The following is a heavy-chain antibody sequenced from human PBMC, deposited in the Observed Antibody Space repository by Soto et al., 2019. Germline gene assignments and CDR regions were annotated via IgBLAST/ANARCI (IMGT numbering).Heavy chain of an antibody. J-gene: IGHJ4*02. CDR3: AKGWLRRGYLDY. CDR2: IGTAADT. Sequence: EEQLEESGGGVGQPGGSLRLSCAASGFTFRTNDMHWVRQAPGKGLEWVAGIGTAADTYYPDSVKGRFTISRDNAKSSLYLQMKSLRAGDTAVYYCAKGWLRRGYLDYWGQGTLVTVSS. D-gene: IGHD5-12*01. CDR1: GFTFRTND. V-gene: IGHV3-13*04.